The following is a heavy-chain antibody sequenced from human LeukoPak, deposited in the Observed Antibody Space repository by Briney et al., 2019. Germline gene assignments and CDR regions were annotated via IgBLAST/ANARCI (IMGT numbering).Heavy chain of an antibody. J-gene: IGHJ4*02. CDR1: GFTFSSYA. CDR2: ISGSDGRT. Sequence: GGSLRLSCAASGFTFSSYAMSWVRQAPGKGLEWVSAISGSDGRTYYADSVKGRFTISRDNSKNTLYLQMNSLRAEDTAVYYCTRPTALGYWGQGTLVTVSS. V-gene: IGHV3-23*01. CDR3: TRPTALGY. D-gene: IGHD2-21*02.